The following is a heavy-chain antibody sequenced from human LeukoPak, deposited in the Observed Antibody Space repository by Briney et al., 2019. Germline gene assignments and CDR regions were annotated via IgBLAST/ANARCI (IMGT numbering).Heavy chain of an antibody. J-gene: IGHJ3*02. CDR1: GFTFSNYE. V-gene: IGHV3-13*01. Sequence: GRSLRLSCAATGFTFSNYEMHWVRLGLGKGLEWVSAICIAGNTFYAGSVKGRFTISRENAKNSFHLQMNSLGAGDTAVYYCAREGSLSSSDAFDIWGQGTMVTVSS. CDR2: ICIAGNT. CDR3: AREGSLSSSDAFDI. D-gene: IGHD6-6*01.